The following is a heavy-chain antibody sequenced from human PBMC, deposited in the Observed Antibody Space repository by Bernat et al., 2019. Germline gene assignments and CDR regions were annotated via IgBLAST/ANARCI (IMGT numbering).Heavy chain of an antibody. CDR2: ISYDGSNK. CDR1: GFTFSSYG. V-gene: IGHV3-30*18. D-gene: IGHD1-26*01. J-gene: IGHJ4*02. Sequence: VQLVESGGGLVKPGGSLRLSCAASGFTFSSYGMHWVRQAPGKGLEWVAVISYDGSNKYYADSVKGRFTISRDNSKNTLYLQMNSLRAEDTAVYYCAKGEQFDYWGQGTLVTVSS. CDR3: AKGEQFDY.